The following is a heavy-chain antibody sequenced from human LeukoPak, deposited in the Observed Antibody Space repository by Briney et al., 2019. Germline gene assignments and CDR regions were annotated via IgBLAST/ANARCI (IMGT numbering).Heavy chain of an antibody. CDR1: GFTFSNYG. D-gene: IGHD3-22*01. CDR2: ITGSGGST. CDR3: ARDLGQYYDTSDNWFDP. Sequence: GGSLRLSCAASGFTFSNYGLSWVRQAPGKGLEWVSGITGSGGSTYYADSVKGRFTISRDNSKNTLNLQMNSLRAENTAVYYCARDLGQYYDTSDNWFDPWGQGTLVTVSS. V-gene: IGHV3-23*01. J-gene: IGHJ5*02.